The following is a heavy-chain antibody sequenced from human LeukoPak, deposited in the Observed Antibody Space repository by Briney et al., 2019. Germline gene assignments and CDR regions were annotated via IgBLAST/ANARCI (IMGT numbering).Heavy chain of an antibody. CDR1: GGTFSSYA. D-gene: IGHD6-6*01. Sequence: SVKVSCKASGGTFSSYAISWVRQAPGQGLEWMGGIIPIFGTANYAQKFQGRVTMTRDTSISTAYMELSRLRSDDTAVYYCASGYFIAARLDYWGQGTLVTVSS. CDR2: IIPIFGTA. CDR3: ASGYFIAARLDY. V-gene: IGHV1-69*05. J-gene: IGHJ4*02.